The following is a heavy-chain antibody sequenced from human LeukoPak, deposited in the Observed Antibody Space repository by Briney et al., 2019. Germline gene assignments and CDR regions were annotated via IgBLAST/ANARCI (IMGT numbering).Heavy chain of an antibody. CDR1: GFTFSSYA. J-gene: IGHJ4*02. CDR2: ISYDGSNK. CDR3: ARNYYYGSGSYTPLGY. V-gene: IGHV3-30-3*01. D-gene: IGHD3-10*01. Sequence: GRSLRLSCAASGFTFSSYAMHWVRQAPGKGLEWVALISYDGSNKYYADSVKGRFTISRDNSKNTLYLQMNSLRAEDTAVYYCARNYYYGSGSYTPLGYWGQGTLVTVSS.